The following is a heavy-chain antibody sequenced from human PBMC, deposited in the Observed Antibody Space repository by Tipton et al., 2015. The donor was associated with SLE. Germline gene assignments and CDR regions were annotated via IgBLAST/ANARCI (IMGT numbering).Heavy chain of an antibody. V-gene: IGHV4-34*01. J-gene: IGHJ4*01. D-gene: IGHD3-10*01. Sequence: TLSLTCAVYGGSFSGYYWSWIRQPPGKGLEWIGESNPSGSTNYNPSLTSRVTISVDTSKNQLSLKLTSVTAADTAVYYCARGAKERITLVRVRPYYFDYWGQGSLVTVSS. CDR2: SNPSGST. CDR3: ARGAKERITLVRVRPYYFDY. CDR1: GGSFSGYY.